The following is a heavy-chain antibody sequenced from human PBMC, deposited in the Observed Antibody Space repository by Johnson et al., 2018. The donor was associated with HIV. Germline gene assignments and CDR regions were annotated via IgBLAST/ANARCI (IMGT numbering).Heavy chain of an antibody. J-gene: IGHJ3*02. V-gene: IGHV3-30*14. Sequence: QVQLVESWGGLVQPGGSLRLSCAASGFTFSRKAMHWVRHTPGKGLEWVAVISYDGSSKSYADSVKGRFSISRDNSKNTLYLQMNSLRAEDTAVFSCVRGEEGAFDIWGQGTMVTVSS. CDR1: GFTFSRKA. CDR2: ISYDGSSK. CDR3: VRGEEGAFDI.